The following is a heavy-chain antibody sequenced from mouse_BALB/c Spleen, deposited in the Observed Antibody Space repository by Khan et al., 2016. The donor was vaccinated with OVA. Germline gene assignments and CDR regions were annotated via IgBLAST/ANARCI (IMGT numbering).Heavy chain of an antibody. V-gene: IGHV9-3*02. D-gene: IGHD1-1*01. CDR1: GYTFTNYG. Sequence: QVQLKESGPELKKPGETVKISCKASGYTFTNYGINWVKQAPGKGLKWMGWINTNTGEPTSAEEFKGRFAFSLETSASTAYLQLNNLKYADTATYFCTRGNYYGSNYWFDYWGQGTLVTVSA. CDR2: INTNTGEP. CDR3: TRGNYYGSNYWFDY. J-gene: IGHJ3*01.